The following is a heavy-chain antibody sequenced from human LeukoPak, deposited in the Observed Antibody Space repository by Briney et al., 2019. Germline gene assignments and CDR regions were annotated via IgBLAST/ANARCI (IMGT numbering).Heavy chain of an antibody. V-gene: IGHV3-30*18. CDR1: GFTFSRYG. Sequence: GGSLRLSCAASGFTFSRYGMHWVRQVPGKGLDWMAVISFDGSKKFFVDSVKGRFTISRDNSKNTLYLQMNSLRAEDTAMYYCAKVDTDYYDSSGYYAGQYFQHWGQGTLVTVSS. CDR3: AKVDTDYYDSSGYYAGQYFQH. J-gene: IGHJ1*01. CDR2: ISFDGSKK. D-gene: IGHD3-22*01.